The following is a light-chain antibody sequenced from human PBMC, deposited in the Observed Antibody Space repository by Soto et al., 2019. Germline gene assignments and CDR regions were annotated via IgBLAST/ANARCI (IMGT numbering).Light chain of an antibody. J-gene: IGKJ1*01. Sequence: MTQSPSSLSSSVGDRVTISFRASQGIGNALGWYQQKPGKPPKVLIYGDSNLQSGVPPRFSGSGSGTDLNLAISRLQPEDSATYYCLQDINYPWTFGQGTKVDIK. V-gene: IGKV1-6*01. CDR1: QGIGNA. CDR2: GDS. CDR3: LQDINYPWT.